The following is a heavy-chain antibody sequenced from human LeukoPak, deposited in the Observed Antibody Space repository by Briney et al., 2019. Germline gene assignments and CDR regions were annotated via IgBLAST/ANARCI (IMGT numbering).Heavy chain of an antibody. J-gene: IGHJ4*02. Sequence: GGSLRLSCAASGFTFSSYAMHWVRQAPGEGLEYVSAISSNGDSTYYANSEKGRFTISRDNSKNTLYLQMGSLRVEDMAVYYCARGGGYRGYGQDYWGQGTLVTVSS. V-gene: IGHV3-64*01. CDR3: ARGGGYRGYGQDY. CDR1: GFTFSSYA. D-gene: IGHD5-12*01. CDR2: ISSNGDST.